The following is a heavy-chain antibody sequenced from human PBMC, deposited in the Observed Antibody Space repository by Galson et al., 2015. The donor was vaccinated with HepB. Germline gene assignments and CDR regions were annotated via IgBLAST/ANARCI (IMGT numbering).Heavy chain of an antibody. J-gene: IGHJ4*02. V-gene: IGHV3-23*01. CDR3: AKGPGYSYGYYFDY. Sequence: SLRLSCAASGFTFSSYAMSWVRQAPGKGLEWVSGISGSGGSTYYADSVKGRFTISRDNSKNTLYLQMNSLRAEDTAVYYCAKGPGYSYGYYFDYWGQGTLVTVSS. CDR1: GFTFSSYA. CDR2: ISGSGGST. D-gene: IGHD5-18*01.